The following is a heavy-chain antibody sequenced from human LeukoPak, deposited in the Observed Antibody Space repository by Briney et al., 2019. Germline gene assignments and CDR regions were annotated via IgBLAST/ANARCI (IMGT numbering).Heavy chain of an antibody. Sequence: SETLSLTCTVSGGSISSYYWSWIRQPPGKGLEWIGYIYYSGSTNYNPSLKSRVTISVDTSKNQFSLKLSSVTAADTAVYYCASLKYSSGWYVPDYWGQGTLVTVSS. CDR1: GGSISSYY. D-gene: IGHD6-19*01. J-gene: IGHJ4*02. CDR3: ASLKYSSGWYVPDY. V-gene: IGHV4-59*08. CDR2: IYYSGST.